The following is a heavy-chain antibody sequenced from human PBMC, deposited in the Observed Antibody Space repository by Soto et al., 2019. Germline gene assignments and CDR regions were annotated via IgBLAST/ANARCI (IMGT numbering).Heavy chain of an antibody. D-gene: IGHD2-2*01. CDR3: ARDCSTTSCYLAPYFYYGMDV. CDR1: GFTFSSYW. CDR2: IKQDGSEK. J-gene: IGHJ6*02. Sequence: PGGSLRLSCAASGFTFSSYWMSWVRQAPGKGLEWVANIKQDGSEKYYVDSVKGRFTISRDNAKKSLYLQMNSLRAEDTAVYYCARDCSTTSCYLAPYFYYGMDVWGQGTTVT. V-gene: IGHV3-7*01.